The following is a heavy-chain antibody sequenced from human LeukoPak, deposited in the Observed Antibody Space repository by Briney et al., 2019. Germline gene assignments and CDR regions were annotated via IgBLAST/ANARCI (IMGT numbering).Heavy chain of an antibody. CDR1: GFAVSSNY. CDR2: IYSGGST. J-gene: IGHJ4*02. CDR3: ASRNTS. V-gene: IGHV3-53*01. Sequence: PGGSLRLSCAASGFAVSSNYMSWVRQAPGKGLEWISIIYSGGSTYYADSVKGRFTISRDNSKNTVFLQMNSLRAEDTAVYYCASRNTSGGQGTLVTVSS. D-gene: IGHD3-22*01.